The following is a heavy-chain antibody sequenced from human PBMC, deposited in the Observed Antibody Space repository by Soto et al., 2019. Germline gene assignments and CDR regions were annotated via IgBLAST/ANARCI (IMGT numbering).Heavy chain of an antibody. CDR3: XRGYNSGLSLHPYYFDL. CDR1: GYRFSSYW. V-gene: IGHV5-51*01. Sequence: GESLKISCKGFGYRFSSYWIGWVRQLPGKGLEFMGIIYPGDFDTRYNPSFQGQVTISVDRSISTAYLQWSSLKAPDTAMYYCXRGYNSGLSLHPYYFDLWGQGTLVTVSS. D-gene: IGHD6-19*01. J-gene: IGHJ4*02. CDR2: IYPGDFDT.